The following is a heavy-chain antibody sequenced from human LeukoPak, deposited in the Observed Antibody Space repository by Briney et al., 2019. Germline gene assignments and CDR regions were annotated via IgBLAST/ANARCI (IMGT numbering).Heavy chain of an antibody. CDR3: AKAGLLWFGELTHFDC. CDR1: GFTFSSYG. Sequence: GGSLRLSCAASGFTFSSYGMHWVRQAPGKGLEWVAVISYDGSNKYYADSVKGRFTISRDNSKNTLYLQMNSLRAEDTAVYYCAKAGLLWFGELTHFDCWGQGTLVTVSS. CDR2: ISYDGSNK. J-gene: IGHJ4*02. V-gene: IGHV3-30*18. D-gene: IGHD3-10*01.